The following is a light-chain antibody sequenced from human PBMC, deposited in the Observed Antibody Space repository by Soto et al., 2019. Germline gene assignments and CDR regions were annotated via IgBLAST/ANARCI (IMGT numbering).Light chain of an antibody. V-gene: IGKV3-11*01. J-gene: IGKJ3*01. CDR3: QQRSNWPPFT. Sequence: EIGLTQSPATLSLYPGERATLSCRASQSVSSYLAWYQQKPGQAPRLLIYDASNRATGIPARFSGSGSGTDFTLTISSLEPEDFAVYYCQQRSNWPPFTFGPGTRWIS. CDR2: DAS. CDR1: QSVSSY.